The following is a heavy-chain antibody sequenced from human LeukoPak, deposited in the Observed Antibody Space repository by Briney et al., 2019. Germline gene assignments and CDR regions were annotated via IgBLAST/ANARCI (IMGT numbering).Heavy chain of an antibody. V-gene: IGHV4-4*07. J-gene: IGHJ1*01. CDR2: ICTSGST. D-gene: IGHD3-22*01. CDR1: GGSISTYC. Sequence: SETLSLTCTVSGGSISTYCWSWIRQPAGKGLEWIGHICTSGSTNYNPSLKSRVTISVDTSKNQFSLKLSSVTAADTALYYCARGSSYYDSSGYFPWESFQHWGQGTLVTVSS. CDR3: ARGSSYYDSSGYFPWESFQH.